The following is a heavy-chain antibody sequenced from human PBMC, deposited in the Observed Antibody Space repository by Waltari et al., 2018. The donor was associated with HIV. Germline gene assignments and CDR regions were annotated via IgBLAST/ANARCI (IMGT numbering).Heavy chain of an antibody. D-gene: IGHD3-10*01. CDR2: IGAYEGKP. V-gene: IGHV1-18*01. J-gene: IGHJ6*02. CDR1: GFDLTSHG. CDR3: VRGGGTWLQETHYYKGLDV. Sequence: QVQLMQSGRELRRPGASVKISCRAGGFDLTSHGITWVRQAPGQGLEWVGGIGAYEGKPDNERRVKERISLTAETSTTTAFLEVRNLRVDDTATYYCVRGGGTWLQETHYYKGLDVWGQGTTVIVSS.